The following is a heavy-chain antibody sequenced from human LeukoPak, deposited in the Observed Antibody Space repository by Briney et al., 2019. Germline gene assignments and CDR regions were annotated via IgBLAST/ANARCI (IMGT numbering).Heavy chain of an antibody. J-gene: IGHJ4*02. CDR3: SRADCSGGSCYSDNFDY. V-gene: IGHV3-30*04. CDR2: ISYDGSNK. Sequence: PGGSLRLSCAASGFTFSSYAMHWVRQAPGKGLEWVAVISYDGSNKYYADSVKGRFTISRDNSKNTLYLQMNSLRAEDTAVYYCSRADCSGGSCYSDNFDYWGQGTLVTVSS. D-gene: IGHD2-15*01. CDR1: GFTFSSYA.